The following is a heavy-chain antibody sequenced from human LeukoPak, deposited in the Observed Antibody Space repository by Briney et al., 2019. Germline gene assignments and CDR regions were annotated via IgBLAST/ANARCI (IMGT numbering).Heavy chain of an antibody. CDR2: VSDDGGST. V-gene: IGHV3-23*01. CDR3: TSPKYCSSSNCYAFDN. Sequence: GGSLRLSCVASGFTFSNYAMTWVRQAPGKGLEWVSAVSDDGGSTYYADSVRGRFSISRDNSKSTLYLQMNSLRAEDTAVYYCTSPKYCSSSNCYAFDNWGQGTLVTVSS. CDR1: GFTFSNYA. D-gene: IGHD2-2*01. J-gene: IGHJ4*02.